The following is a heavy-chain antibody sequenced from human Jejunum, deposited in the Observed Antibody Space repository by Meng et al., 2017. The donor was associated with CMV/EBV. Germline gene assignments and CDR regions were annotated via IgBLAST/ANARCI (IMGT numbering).Heavy chain of an antibody. V-gene: IGHV1-46*01. D-gene: IGHD2/OR15-2a*01. Sequence: QVQLVQPADEVKKPVASVKVSCKASGDTFTSCHIHWVRQAPGQGLEWLGLINCNDGATSYAHKFQGRVSMTRDTSTRIVHMELSSLRSEDTALYYCARELSYTSALNYWGQGTLVTVSS. J-gene: IGHJ4*02. CDR2: INCNDGAT. CDR3: ARELSYTSALNY. CDR1: GDTFTSCH.